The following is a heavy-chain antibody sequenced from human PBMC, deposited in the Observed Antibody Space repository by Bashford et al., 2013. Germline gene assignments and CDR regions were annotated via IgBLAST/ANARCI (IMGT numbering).Heavy chain of an antibody. CDR1: GGSFSGYY. Sequence: SETLSLTCAVYGGSFSGYYWSWIRQSQGKGLEWIGSIYYTGSTSHNPSLKTRLSISSETSKNQFSLTLRSVTAADTAVYFCARHWKGVIVDLAAVFDLWGQGILVTVSS. CDR3: ARHWKGVIVDLAAVFDL. D-gene: IGHD3-16*02. J-gene: IGHJ4*02. V-gene: IGHV4-34*01. CDR2: IYYTGST.